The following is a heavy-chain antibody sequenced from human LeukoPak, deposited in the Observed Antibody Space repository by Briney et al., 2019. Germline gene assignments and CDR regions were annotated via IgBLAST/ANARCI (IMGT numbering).Heavy chain of an antibody. D-gene: IGHD4-17*01. CDR3: ARRVKYGENWFDP. CDR1: GGSFSGYY. Sequence: SETLSLTCAVYGGSFSGYYWSWIRQPPGKGLEWIGEINHSGGTNYNPSLKSRVTISVDTSKNQFSLKLSSVTAADTAVYYCARRVKYGENWFDPWGQGTLVTVSS. V-gene: IGHV4-34*01. J-gene: IGHJ5*02. CDR2: INHSGGT.